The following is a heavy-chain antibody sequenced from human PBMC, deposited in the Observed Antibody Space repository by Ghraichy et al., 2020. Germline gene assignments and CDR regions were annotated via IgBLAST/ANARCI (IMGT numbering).Heavy chain of an antibody. V-gene: IGHV1-24*01. Sequence: ASVKVSCKVSGYTLTELSMHWVRQAPGKGLEWMGGFDPEDGETIYAQKFQGRVTMTEDTSTDTANMELSSLRSEDTAVYYCATDLLYYYDSSGYFSTDNYWGQGTLVTVSS. J-gene: IGHJ4*02. CDR1: GYTLTELS. CDR2: FDPEDGET. CDR3: ATDLLYYYDSSGYFSTDNY. D-gene: IGHD3-22*01.